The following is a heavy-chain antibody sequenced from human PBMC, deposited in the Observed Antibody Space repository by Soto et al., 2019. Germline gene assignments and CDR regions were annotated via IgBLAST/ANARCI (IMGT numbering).Heavy chain of an antibody. Sequence: GGSLRLSCAASGFTFSSYAMHWVRQAPGKGLEYVSAISSNGGSTYYADSVKGRFTISRDNSKNTLYLQMGSLRAEDMAVYYCARGPYVSGSYYISGWGYYGMDVWGQGTTVTVSS. J-gene: IGHJ6*02. CDR2: ISSNGGST. CDR1: GFTFSSYA. CDR3: ARGPYVSGSYYISGWGYYGMDV. D-gene: IGHD3-10*01. V-gene: IGHV3-64*02.